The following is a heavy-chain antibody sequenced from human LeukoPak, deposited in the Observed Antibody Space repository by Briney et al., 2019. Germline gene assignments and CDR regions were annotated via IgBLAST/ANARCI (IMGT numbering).Heavy chain of an antibody. Sequence: GGSLRLSCAASGFTFSSYWMSWVRQAPGKGLEWVVNIKQDGSEKYYVDSVKGRFTISRDNAKNSLYLQMNSLRAEDTAVYYCVRYYYDSSGYYPYYFDYWGQGTLVTVSS. CDR1: GFTFSSYW. D-gene: IGHD3-22*01. CDR2: IKQDGSEK. CDR3: VRYYYDSSGYYPYYFDY. V-gene: IGHV3-7*01. J-gene: IGHJ4*02.